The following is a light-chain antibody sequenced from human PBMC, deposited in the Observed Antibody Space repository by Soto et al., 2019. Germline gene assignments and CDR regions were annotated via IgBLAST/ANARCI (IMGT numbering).Light chain of an antibody. J-gene: IGKJ5*01. Sequence: EIVLTQSPGTLSLSPGERATLSCRASQSVTSTYLGWYQQKPVQAPRLLMYGVSVRGTGIPDSFSGSGSGAYFTLTISRLEPVDFAVYYCQQEGNSHRPTYFGQWTRLDIK. CDR1: QSVTSTY. CDR2: GVS. CDR3: QQEGNSHRPTY. V-gene: IGKV3-20*01.